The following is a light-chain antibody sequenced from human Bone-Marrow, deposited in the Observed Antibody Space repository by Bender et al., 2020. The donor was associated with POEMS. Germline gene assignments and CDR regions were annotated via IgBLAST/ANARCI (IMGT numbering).Light chain of an antibody. CDR1: SSDIGGYNY. Sequence: QSALTQPASVSGSPGQSITISCTGTSSDIGGYNYVSWYQQHPGKAPKLMILDVNNRPSGVSNRFSGSKSGNTASLTIPGLQAEDEADYFCISYTSSSTLVFGGGTKLTVL. CDR3: ISYTSSSTLV. J-gene: IGLJ3*02. CDR2: DVN. V-gene: IGLV2-14*03.